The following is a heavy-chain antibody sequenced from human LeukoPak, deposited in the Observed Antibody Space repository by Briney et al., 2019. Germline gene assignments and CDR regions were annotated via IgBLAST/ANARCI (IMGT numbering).Heavy chain of an antibody. V-gene: IGHV4-59*01. CDR3: AREVAEGYDYYMDV. J-gene: IGHJ6*03. Sequence: SETLSLTCTVSGGSISSFYWNWMRQPPGKGLEWIGYIYYSGSTNYNPSLKSRVTISVSSSKHQFYLRLSSVMAADTAVYYCAREVAEGYDYYMDVWGKGTTVTISS. CDR1: GGSISSFY. CDR2: IYYSGST.